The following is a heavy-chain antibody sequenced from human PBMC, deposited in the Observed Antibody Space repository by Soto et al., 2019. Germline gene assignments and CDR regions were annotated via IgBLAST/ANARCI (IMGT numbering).Heavy chain of an antibody. CDR3: ARGGGRANYDFWSGSRAGMDV. J-gene: IGHJ6*02. D-gene: IGHD3-3*01. CDR2: IYYSGST. CDR1: GGSINTGADH. Sequence: SETLSLTCTVSGGSINTGADHWSWIRQHPGKGLEWIGYIYYSGSTNYNPSLKSRVTISVDTSKNQFSLKLSSVTAADTAVYYCARGGGRANYDFWSGSRAGMDVWGQGTTVTVSS. V-gene: IGHV4-61*08.